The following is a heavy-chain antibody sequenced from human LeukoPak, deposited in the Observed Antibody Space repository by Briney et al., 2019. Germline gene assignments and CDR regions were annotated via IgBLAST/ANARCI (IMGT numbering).Heavy chain of an antibody. J-gene: IGHJ4*02. CDR2: IYPGDSDT. CDR3: ARHSSRDHRYYFDS. Sequence: GGSLKISCKASGYSFTNYWSGCVGQLPGKGLQGMGIIYPGDSDTRYSPSFQGQVTISADKSITTAYLYWSSLRASDTAIYYCARHSSRDHRYYFDSWGQGTLVSVSS. V-gene: IGHV5-51*01. CDR1: GYSFTNYW.